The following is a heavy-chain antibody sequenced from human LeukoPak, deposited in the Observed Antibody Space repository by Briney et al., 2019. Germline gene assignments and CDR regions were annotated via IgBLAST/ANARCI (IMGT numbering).Heavy chain of an antibody. D-gene: IGHD3-3*01. V-gene: IGHV3-30*03. J-gene: IGHJ4*02. Sequence: PGRSLRLSCAASGFTFSSYVMHWVRQAPGKGLEWVAVISYDGSNKYYADSVKGRFTISRDNSKNTLYLQMNSLRAEDTAVYYCARPKPDFWSGYYVYYFDYWGQGTLVTVSS. CDR3: ARPKPDFWSGYYVYYFDY. CDR2: ISYDGSNK. CDR1: GFTFSSYV.